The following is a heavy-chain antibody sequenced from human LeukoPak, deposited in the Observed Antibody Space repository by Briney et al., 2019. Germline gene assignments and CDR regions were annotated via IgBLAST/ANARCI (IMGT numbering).Heavy chain of an antibody. CDR1: RFTVSNNY. V-gene: IGHV3-66*02. Sequence: GGSPRLSCAASRFTVSNNYMSWVRQAPGKGLEWVSVIYGGGSAYYPDSVKGRFTISRDNSENTLYLPMNSLRAEDTAVYYCATTASGGHYNYFAHWGQGTLVSVSS. CDR2: IYGGGSA. CDR3: ATTASGGHYNYFAH. D-gene: IGHD3-10*01. J-gene: IGHJ4*02.